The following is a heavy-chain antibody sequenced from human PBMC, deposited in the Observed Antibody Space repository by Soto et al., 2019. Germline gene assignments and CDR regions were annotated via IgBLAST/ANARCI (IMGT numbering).Heavy chain of an antibody. J-gene: IGHJ6*02. CDR1: GGTFSSYA. CDR3: ARGDFWSGYPFDYYYYGMDV. Sequence: QVQLVQSGAEVQKPGSSVKVSCKASGGTFSSYAISWVRQAPGQGLEWMGGIIPIFGTANYAQKFQGRVTITADESTSTAYMELSSLRSEDTAVYYCARGDFWSGYPFDYYYYGMDVWGQGTTVTVSS. D-gene: IGHD3-3*01. CDR2: IIPIFGTA. V-gene: IGHV1-69*01.